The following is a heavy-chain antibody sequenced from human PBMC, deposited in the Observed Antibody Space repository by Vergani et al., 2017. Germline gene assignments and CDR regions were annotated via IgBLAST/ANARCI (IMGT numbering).Heavy chain of an antibody. V-gene: IGHV4-61*02. J-gene: IGHJ3*01. Sequence: QVQLQASGPGRVKPSQTLSLTCTMSGGSISAVYYFWSWIRQPAGKGLEWLGHISASGNASHSPSLKTRVSMSVDTSKNQFSLTVTSVTAADTAIYFCARRIGGYYSGGKVHPPRTAFDVWGHGTVVTVSS. D-gene: IGHD2-15*01. CDR2: ISASGNA. CDR3: ARRIGGYYSGGKVHPPRTAFDV. CDR1: GGSISAVYYF.